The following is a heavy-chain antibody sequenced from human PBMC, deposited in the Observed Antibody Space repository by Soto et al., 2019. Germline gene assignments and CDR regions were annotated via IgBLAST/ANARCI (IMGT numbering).Heavy chain of an antibody. Sequence: QVQLQESGPSLVKPSGTLSLTCVITNTSISSSNWWSWVRQAPGKGLEWIGEIYHTGRTNYAPSLKSRVTMSIDKSNNRFSLRLTSLTAVGQAVYYCVRDEAHYDILTGSSLGRAFDIWGQGTMVTVSS. CDR3: VRDEAHYDILTGSSLGRAFDI. CDR2: IYHTGRT. V-gene: IGHV4-4*02. CDR1: NTSISSSNW. J-gene: IGHJ3*02. D-gene: IGHD3-9*01.